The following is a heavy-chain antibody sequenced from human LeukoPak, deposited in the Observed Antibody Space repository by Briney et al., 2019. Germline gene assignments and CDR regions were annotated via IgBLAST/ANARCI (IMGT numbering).Heavy chain of an antibody. CDR1: GFIFGDHA. D-gene: IGHD5-18*01. V-gene: IGHV3-49*04. Sequence: GQSLRLSCTASGFIFGDHAMSWVRQAPGKGLEWVGLIRSKAYGGTTEYAASVKGRFTISRDDSEGIAYLQMNSLRIEDTAVYYCARGPIHLWLHNGMDVWGQGTTVIVFS. J-gene: IGHJ6*02. CDR2: IRSKAYGGTT. CDR3: ARGPIHLWLHNGMDV.